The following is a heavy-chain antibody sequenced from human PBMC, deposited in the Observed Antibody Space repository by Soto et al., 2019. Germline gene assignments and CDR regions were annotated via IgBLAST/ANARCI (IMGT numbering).Heavy chain of an antibody. J-gene: IGHJ4*02. Sequence: QVQLVESGGGVVQPGRSLRLSCAASGFNFSSYGIHWVRQAPGKGLEWVAAISYDGRNKYYGGSVKGRFTLSRDNSKNTLYLQMNSLRAEDTAVYYCAKDQKFRGYDILTGYYTLPDYWGQGTLVTVSS. CDR1: GFNFSSYG. CDR2: ISYDGRNK. CDR3: AKDQKFRGYDILTGYYTLPDY. D-gene: IGHD3-9*01. V-gene: IGHV3-30*18.